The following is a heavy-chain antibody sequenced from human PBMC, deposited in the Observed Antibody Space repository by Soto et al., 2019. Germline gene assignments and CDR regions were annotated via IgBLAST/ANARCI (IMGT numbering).Heavy chain of an antibody. CDR1: GGSISSSGYY. D-gene: IGHD3-22*01. Sequence: PSETLSLTCTVSGGSISSSGYYWGWIRQPPGKGLEWIGSIYYSGSTSYNPSLKSRVTMSVDTSKNQLSLKLSSVTAADTAVYYCARPYDSSGSYLPFDYWGQGTLVTVSS. CDR2: IYYSGST. CDR3: ARPYDSSGSYLPFDY. J-gene: IGHJ4*02. V-gene: IGHV4-39*01.